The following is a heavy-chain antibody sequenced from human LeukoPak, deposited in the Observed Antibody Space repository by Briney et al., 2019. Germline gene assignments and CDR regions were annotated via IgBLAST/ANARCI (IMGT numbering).Heavy chain of an antibody. CDR2: IQSKTDGGTT. D-gene: IGHD6-6*01. V-gene: IGHV3-15*01. CDR3: TTWSSQFDH. CDR1: GFTFSDAW. J-gene: IGHJ4*02. Sequence: GGSLRLSCAASGFTFSDAWMTWARQAPGKGLECVGFIQSKTDGGTTDSATPVKGRFTVSRDDSKNTLYLQMNSLKTEDTAVYYCTTWSSQFDHWGQGTLVTVSS.